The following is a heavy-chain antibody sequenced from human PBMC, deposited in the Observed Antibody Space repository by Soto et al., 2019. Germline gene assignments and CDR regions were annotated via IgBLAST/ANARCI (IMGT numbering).Heavy chain of an antibody. D-gene: IGHD3-3*01. J-gene: IGHJ6*02. V-gene: IGHV3-74*01. CDR1: GFTFSSYW. CDR2: INSDGSST. CDR3: ARVPIFPKNYGMDV. Sequence: QPGGSLRLSCAASGFTFSSYWMHWVRQAPGKGLVWVSRINSDGSSTSYADSVKGRFTISRDNAKNTLYLQMNSLRAEDTAVYYCARVPIFPKNYGMDVWGQGTTVTVSS.